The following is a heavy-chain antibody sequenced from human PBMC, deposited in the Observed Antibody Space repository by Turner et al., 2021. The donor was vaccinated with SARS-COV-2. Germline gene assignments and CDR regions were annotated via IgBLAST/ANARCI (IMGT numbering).Heavy chain of an antibody. V-gene: IGHV4-39*02. J-gene: IGHJ4*02. CDR1: GGSISSSSYY. D-gene: IGHD3-22*01. CDR3: ASEAVVYFDTSGYYWDY. Sequence: QLQLQESVPGLVKPSETLSLTCTVSGGSISSSSYYWGWIRQPPGKGLEWIGNIYYSGSTYYNPSLKSRVTISVDTSKNHFSLKLSSVTAADTAVYYCASEAVVYFDTSGYYWDYWGQGTLVTVSS. CDR2: IYYSGST.